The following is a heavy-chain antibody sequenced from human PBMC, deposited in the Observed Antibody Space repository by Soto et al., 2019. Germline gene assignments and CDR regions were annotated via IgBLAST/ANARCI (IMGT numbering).Heavy chain of an antibody. D-gene: IGHD4-4*01. Sequence: ASVKVSCKASGYTFTSYDINWVRQATGQGLEWMGWMNPNSGNTGYPQKFKGRVTMTRNTSISTAYMELSSLRFEDTAVYYCARSPPRVERNNYAGGWFAPWGQGTLVTVSS. V-gene: IGHV1-8*01. CDR1: GYTFTSYD. CDR2: MNPNSGNT. CDR3: ARSPPRVERNNYAGGWFAP. J-gene: IGHJ5*02.